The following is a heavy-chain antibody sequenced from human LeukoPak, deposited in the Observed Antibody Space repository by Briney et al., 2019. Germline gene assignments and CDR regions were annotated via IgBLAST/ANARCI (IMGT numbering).Heavy chain of an antibody. CDR3: ARVETGTTSPYFDY. J-gene: IGHJ4*02. CDR2: IRGYNGNT. Sequence: ASVKVSCKASGYTFTSYGISWVRQAPGQGLEWLGWIRGYNGNTNLVQSLQGRVTMTRDTSTSTVYMELSSLRSEDTAVYYCARVETGTTSPYFDYWGQGTLVTVSS. D-gene: IGHD1-1*01. CDR1: GYTFTSYG. V-gene: IGHV1-18*01.